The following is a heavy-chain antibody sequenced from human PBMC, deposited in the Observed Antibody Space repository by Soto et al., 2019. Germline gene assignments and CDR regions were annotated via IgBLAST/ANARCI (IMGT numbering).Heavy chain of an antibody. CDR3: AKEWAGDAFDV. Sequence: EVQLLDSGGGLVQPGGSLRLSCAASGFAFSTYAMSWVRQAAGQGLEWVSSISFSGGTTYYADSVKGRLTSSRDNSKNILYLQMTSLRAEDTAIYFCAKEWAGDAFDVWGQGTMVTVSS. CDR2: ISFSGGTT. V-gene: IGHV3-23*01. J-gene: IGHJ3*01. D-gene: IGHD6-19*01. CDR1: GFAFSTYA.